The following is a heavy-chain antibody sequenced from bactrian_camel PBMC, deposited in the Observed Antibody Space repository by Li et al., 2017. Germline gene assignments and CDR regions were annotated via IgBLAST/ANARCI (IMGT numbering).Heavy chain of an antibody. CDR2: ISKLTGDT. CDR3: AAARTYETTWFADLFGY. D-gene: IGHD5*01. J-gene: IGHJ6*01. CDR1: GHTYSIGR. Sequence: VQLVESGGGTVEAGGSLRLSCTASGHTYSIGRMAWFRQASGKEREGIAGISKLTGDTYYRDSVKGRFTISADNDQNMVSLQMNNLNPEDTAMYYCAAARTYETTWFADLFGYWGQGTQVTVS. V-gene: IGHV3-3*01.